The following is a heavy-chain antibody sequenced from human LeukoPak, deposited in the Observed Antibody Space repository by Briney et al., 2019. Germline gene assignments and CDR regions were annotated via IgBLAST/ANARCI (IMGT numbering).Heavy chain of an antibody. Sequence: KPSETLSLTCAVYGGSFSGYYWSWIRQTPGKGLEWIGEINHSGSTNYNPSLKSRVTISVDTSKNQFSLKLSSVTAADTAVYYCARGRITIFGVVIPLDYWGQGTLVTVSS. CDR3: ARGRITIFGVVIPLDY. J-gene: IGHJ4*02. V-gene: IGHV4-34*01. CDR2: INHSGST. CDR1: GGSFSGYY. D-gene: IGHD3-3*01.